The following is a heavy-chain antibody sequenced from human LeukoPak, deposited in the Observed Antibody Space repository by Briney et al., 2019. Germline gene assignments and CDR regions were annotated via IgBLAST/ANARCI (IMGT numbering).Heavy chain of an antibody. V-gene: IGHV3-30*02. Sequence: GGSLRLSCAASGFTFSSYGMHWVRQAPGKGLEWVAFIRYDGSNKYYADSVKGRFTISRDNSKNTLYLQMNSLRAEDTAVYYCARPSELWLLFRAGSFDYWGQGTLVTVSS. D-gene: IGHD5-18*01. CDR1: GFTFSSYG. CDR2: IRYDGSNK. CDR3: ARPSELWLLFRAGSFDY. J-gene: IGHJ4*02.